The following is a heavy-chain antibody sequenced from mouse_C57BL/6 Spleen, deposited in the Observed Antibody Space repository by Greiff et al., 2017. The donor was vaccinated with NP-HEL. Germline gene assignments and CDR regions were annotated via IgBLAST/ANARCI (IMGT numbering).Heavy chain of an antibody. Sequence: QVQLKQPGAELVKPGASVKLSCKASGYTFTSYWMHWVKQRPGQGLEWIGMIHPNSGSTNYNEKFKSKATLTVDKSSSTAYMQLSSLTSEDSAVYYCARGGEYSVWFAYWGQGTLVTVSA. V-gene: IGHV1-64*01. CDR3: ARGGEYSVWFAY. J-gene: IGHJ3*01. D-gene: IGHD5-2*01. CDR2: IHPNSGST. CDR1: GYTFTSYW.